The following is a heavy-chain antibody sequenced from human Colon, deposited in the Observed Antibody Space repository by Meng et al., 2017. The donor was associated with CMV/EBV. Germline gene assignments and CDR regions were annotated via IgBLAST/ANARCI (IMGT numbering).Heavy chain of an antibody. CDR3: ARDCCNYRSWFDP. D-gene: IGHD2/OR15-2a*01. Sequence: QVLLQGSGPGLVKPSETLSPTCIVSGGSISNDIYYWGWLRHPPGKGLEWIGSINYSGNTYYNLSLESRVTISIDTSNNHFSLKLTSVTAADTAVYYCARDCCNYRSWFDPWGQGVLVTVSS. CDR1: GGSISNDIYY. V-gene: IGHV4-39*07. J-gene: IGHJ5*02. CDR2: INYSGNT.